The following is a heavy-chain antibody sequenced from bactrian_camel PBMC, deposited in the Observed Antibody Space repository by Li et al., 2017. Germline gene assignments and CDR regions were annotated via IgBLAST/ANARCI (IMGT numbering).Heavy chain of an antibody. Sequence: HVQLVESGGGLVQPGGSQTLSCVASGFAFSTYYMSWVRQAPGKGLEWVSIIYNDSSATYNNTYYTDSVKGRFTISRDDAEKTVTLQLNSLKANDTALYYCAATSDGWFGFWEHWGKGTQVTVS. CDR2: IYNDSSATYNNT. CDR1: GFAFSTYY. V-gene: IGHV3-2*01. D-gene: IGHD5*01. J-gene: IGHJ4*01. CDR3: AATSDGWFGFWEH.